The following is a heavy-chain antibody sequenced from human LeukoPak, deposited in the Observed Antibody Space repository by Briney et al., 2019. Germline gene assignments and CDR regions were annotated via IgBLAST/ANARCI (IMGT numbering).Heavy chain of an antibody. J-gene: IGHJ2*01. CDR2: IIPILGII. CDR1: GGTFSSYA. CDR3: AGPLKSIAALYFDL. Sequence: GASVKVSCKASGGTFSSYAISWVRQAPGQGLEWMGRIIPILGIINYAQKFQGRVTITADKSTSTAYMELSSLRSEDTAVYYCAGPLKSIAALYFDLWGRGTLVTVSS. D-gene: IGHD6-6*01. V-gene: IGHV1-69*04.